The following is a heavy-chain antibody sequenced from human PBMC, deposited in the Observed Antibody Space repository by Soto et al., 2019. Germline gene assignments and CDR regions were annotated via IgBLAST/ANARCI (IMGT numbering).Heavy chain of an antibody. CDR1: GGSISSNSYY. Sequence: SETLSLTCTVSGGSISSNSYYWGWIRQPPGKGLEWIGYIYYSGSTYYNPSLKSRVTISVDTSKNQFSLKLSSVTAADTAVYYCARDGCSGGSCYSSWFDPWGQGTLVTVSS. CDR3: ARDGCSGGSCYSSWFDP. CDR2: IYYSGST. D-gene: IGHD2-15*01. V-gene: IGHV4-39*07. J-gene: IGHJ5*02.